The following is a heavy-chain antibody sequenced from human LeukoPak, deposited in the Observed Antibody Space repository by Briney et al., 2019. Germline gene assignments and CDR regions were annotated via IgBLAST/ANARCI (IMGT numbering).Heavy chain of an antibody. CDR2: IKQDGSDK. CDR3: ARYQGGGWDV. CDR1: GFTFSTYW. Sequence: GVSLRLSCAASGFTFSTYWMSWVRQAPGMGLEWVANIKQDGSDKYYVDSVKGRFTISRDNAKNSLYLQMNSLRAEDTAVYYCARYQGGGWDVWGQGTTVTVSS. J-gene: IGHJ6*02. D-gene: IGHD6-25*01. V-gene: IGHV3-7*01.